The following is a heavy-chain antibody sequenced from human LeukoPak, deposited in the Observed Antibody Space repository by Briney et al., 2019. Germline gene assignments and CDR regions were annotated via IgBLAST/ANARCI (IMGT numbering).Heavy chain of an antibody. V-gene: IGHV3-30*18. CDR2: ISYDGSNK. CDR1: GFTLSSYG. Sequence: PGGSLRLSCAASGFTLSSYGMHWVRQAPGKGLEWVAVISYDGSNKYYADSVKGRFTISRDNSKNTLYLQMNSLRAEDTAVYYCAKVMYYYDSSFDYWGQGTLVTVSS. CDR3: AKVMYYYDSSFDY. D-gene: IGHD3-22*01. J-gene: IGHJ4*02.